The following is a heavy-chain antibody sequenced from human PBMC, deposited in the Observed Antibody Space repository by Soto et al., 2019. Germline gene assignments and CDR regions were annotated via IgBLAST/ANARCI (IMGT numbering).Heavy chain of an antibody. CDR1: GFTFNNYA. D-gene: IGHD3-10*01. CDR3: AKGRGGSGSLTPRVDF. Sequence: EVQLLESGGGLVQPGGSLRLSCAASGFTFNNYAMSWVRQAPGKGLEWVSAISGGGDTTSYADSVKGRFTVSRDGSKNTLYLKMNSLRAEDTAVYYCAKGRGGSGSLTPRVDFWGQGTLVTVYS. V-gene: IGHV3-23*01. CDR2: ISGGGDTT. J-gene: IGHJ4*02.